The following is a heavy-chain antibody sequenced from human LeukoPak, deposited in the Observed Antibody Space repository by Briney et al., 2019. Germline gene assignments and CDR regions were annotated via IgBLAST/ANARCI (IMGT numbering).Heavy chain of an antibody. V-gene: IGHV1-2*02. D-gene: IGHD6-13*01. CDR3: ARVGSPGIATWVY. CDR1: GYTFTGYY. Sequence: ASVKVSCKASGYTFTGYYLHWVRLAPGQGLEWTGWINANSGGTDYPQKFQGRVTMTRDTSINTAYMELSRPRSDDTAVYYCARVGSPGIATWVYWGQGTLVTVSS. CDR2: INANSGGT. J-gene: IGHJ4*02.